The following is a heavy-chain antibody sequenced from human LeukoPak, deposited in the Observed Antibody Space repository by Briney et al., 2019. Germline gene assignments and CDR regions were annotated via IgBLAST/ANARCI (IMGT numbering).Heavy chain of an antibody. CDR2: ISYDGRNK. V-gene: IGHV3-30*04. J-gene: IGHJ4*02. Sequence: GGSLRLSCAASGFTFSSYAMHWVRQAPGKGLEWVAVISYDGRNKYYTDSVKGRFPISRDNSKNTLYLLMNSLRAEDTAVYYCARNFNHFDYWGQGTLVTVSS. CDR1: GFTFSSYA. D-gene: IGHD1-14*01. CDR3: ARNFNHFDY.